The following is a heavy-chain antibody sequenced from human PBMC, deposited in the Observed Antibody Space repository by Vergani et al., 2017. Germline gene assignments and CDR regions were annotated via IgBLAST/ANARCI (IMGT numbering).Heavy chain of an antibody. V-gene: IGHV3-33*08. D-gene: IGHD2-2*03. CDR1: GLNFNDAW. Sequence: VQLVESGGGLLKPGDHVRLSCAVSGLNFNDAWMTWVRQAPGKGLEWVAVIWYDGSNKYYADSVKGRFTISRDNSKNTLYLQMNSLRAEDTAVYYCARVDSEGEYYMDVWGKGTTVTVSS. J-gene: IGHJ6*03. CDR2: IWYDGSNK. CDR3: ARVDSEGEYYMDV.